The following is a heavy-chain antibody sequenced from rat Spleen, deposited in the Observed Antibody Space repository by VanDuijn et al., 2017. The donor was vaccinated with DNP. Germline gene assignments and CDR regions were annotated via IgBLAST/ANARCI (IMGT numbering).Heavy chain of an antibody. V-gene: IGHV5-7*01. CDR1: GFTFSDYN. J-gene: IGHJ2*01. CDR2: ITYDGGAT. Sequence: EVQLVESGGGLVQPGKSLKLSCAASGFTFSDYNMAWVRQAPKKGLEWVATITYDGGATFYRDSVKGRFTISRDNAKSTLYLQMDSLRSEDTATYYCTRHPFDYWGQGVMVTVSS. CDR3: TRHPFDY.